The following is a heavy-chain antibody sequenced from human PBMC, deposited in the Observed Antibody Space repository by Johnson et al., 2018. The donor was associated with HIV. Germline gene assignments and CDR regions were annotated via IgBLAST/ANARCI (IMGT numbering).Heavy chain of an antibody. CDR2: IYSGGNT. CDR3: ARDFNSGSTDGAFDI. Sequence: VQLVESGGGLIQPGGSLRLSCAASGFTVNSNYMSWVRQAPGKGLEWVSVIYSGGNTYYADYVKGRFTISRDNFKNTLYLQMNSLRAEDTAVYYCARDFNSGSTDGAFDIWGQGTRVTVSS. CDR1: GFTVNSNY. D-gene: IGHD4-23*01. J-gene: IGHJ3*02. V-gene: IGHV3-53*01.